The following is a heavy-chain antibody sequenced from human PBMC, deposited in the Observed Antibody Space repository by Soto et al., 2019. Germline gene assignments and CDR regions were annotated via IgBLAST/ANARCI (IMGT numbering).Heavy chain of an antibody. D-gene: IGHD2-15*01. J-gene: IGHJ6*02. Sequence: SVKVSCKASGGTFSTYAITWVRQAPGQGLEWMGGIIPVVGTVNYAQKFQGRVTLTADKSTGTAYMELSSLRSEDTALYYCARDQHCSGGTCSYYYYGMDVWGQGTTVTVSS. CDR1: GGTFSTYA. V-gene: IGHV1-69*06. CDR2: IIPVVGTV. CDR3: ARDQHCSGGTCSYYYYGMDV.